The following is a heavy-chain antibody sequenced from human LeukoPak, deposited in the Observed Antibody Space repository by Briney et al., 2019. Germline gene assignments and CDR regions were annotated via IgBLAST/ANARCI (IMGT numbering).Heavy chain of an antibody. Sequence: ASVKVSCKASGYTFTGYYMHWVRQAPGQGLEWMGWINPNSGGTNYAQKFQGRVTMTRDTSISTAYMELSGLRSDDTAVYYCARGRYYGSEKFDYWGQGTLVTVSS. V-gene: IGHV1-2*02. CDR1: GYTFTGYY. CDR2: INPNSGGT. CDR3: ARGRYYGSEKFDY. D-gene: IGHD3-10*01. J-gene: IGHJ4*02.